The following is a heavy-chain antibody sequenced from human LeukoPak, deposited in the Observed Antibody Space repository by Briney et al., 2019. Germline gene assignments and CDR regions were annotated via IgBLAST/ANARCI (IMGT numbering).Heavy chain of an antibody. CDR1: GFTFSSYA. V-gene: IGHV3-23*01. CDR2: ISGSGGST. J-gene: IGHJ4*02. D-gene: IGHD3-3*01. CDR3: ASLADFWSAFDY. Sequence: GGSLRLSCAASGFTFSSYAMSWVRQTPGKGLEWVSGISGSGGSTYYADSVKGRFTISRDNSKNTLYLQMNSLRAEDAALYCCASLADFWSAFDYWGQGTLVTVSS.